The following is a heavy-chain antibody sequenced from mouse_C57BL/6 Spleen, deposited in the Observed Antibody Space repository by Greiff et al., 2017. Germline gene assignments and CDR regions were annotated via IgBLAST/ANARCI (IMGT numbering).Heavy chain of an antibody. V-gene: IGHV2-5*01. CDR3: AIPRDWERIWFAY. CDR1: GFSLTSYG. CDR2: IWRGGST. J-gene: IGHJ3*01. D-gene: IGHD4-1*01. Sequence: VQLVESGPGLVQPSQSLSITCTVSGFSLTSYGVHWVRQSPGKGLEWLGVIWRGGSTDYNAAFMSRLSITKDNSKSQVFFKMNSLQADDTAIYYCAIPRDWERIWFAYWGQGTLVTVSA.